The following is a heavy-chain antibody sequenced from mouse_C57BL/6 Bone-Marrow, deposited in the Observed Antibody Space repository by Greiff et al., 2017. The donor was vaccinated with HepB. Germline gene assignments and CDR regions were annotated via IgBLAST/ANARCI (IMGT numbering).Heavy chain of an antibody. Sequence: VQLQQPGAELVKPGASVKVSCKASGYTFTSYWMHWVKQRPGQGLEWIGRIHPSDSDTNYNQQFKGKATLTVDKSSSTAYMQLSSLTSEDSAVYYFAMGRLRLSPSYGAMDYWGQGTSVTVSS. CDR2: IHPSDSDT. J-gene: IGHJ4*01. CDR1: GYTFTSYW. CDR3: AMGRLRLSPSYGAMDY. V-gene: IGHV1-74*01. D-gene: IGHD2-4*01.